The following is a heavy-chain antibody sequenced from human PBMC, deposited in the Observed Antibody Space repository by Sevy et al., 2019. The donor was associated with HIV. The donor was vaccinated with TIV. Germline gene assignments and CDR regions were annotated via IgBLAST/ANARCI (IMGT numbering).Heavy chain of an antibody. V-gene: IGHV3-30*18. J-gene: IGHJ6*02. D-gene: IGHD6-19*01. Sequence: GGSLRLSCAASGFTFSSYGMHWVRQAPGKGLEWLAVISYDGSNKYYADSVKGRFTISRDNSKNTLYLQMNSLRAEDTAVYYCAKDQEGQWLASYYYYGMDVWGQGTTVTVSS. CDR1: GFTFSSYG. CDR3: AKDQEGQWLASYYYYGMDV. CDR2: ISYDGSNK.